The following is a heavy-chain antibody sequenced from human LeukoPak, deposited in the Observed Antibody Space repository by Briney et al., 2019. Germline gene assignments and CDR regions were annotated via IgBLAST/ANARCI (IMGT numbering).Heavy chain of an antibody. V-gene: IGHV4-39*01. Sequence: SGTLSLTCTVSGDSVSNTNYYWGWIRQPPGKGLEWIGTFYYSGNTYYNPSLKSRFTISVDTSKNRFSLILSSVTAADTAVYYCANLYNSGSYFGHWGQGALITVSS. D-gene: IGHD3-10*01. J-gene: IGHJ4*02. CDR3: ANLYNSGSYFGH. CDR2: FYYSGNT. CDR1: GDSVSNTNYY.